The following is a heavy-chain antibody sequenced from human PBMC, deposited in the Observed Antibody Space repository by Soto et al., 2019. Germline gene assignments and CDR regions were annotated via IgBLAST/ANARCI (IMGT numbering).Heavy chain of an antibody. D-gene: IGHD3-22*01. CDR2: IIPIFGTA. Sequence: QVQLVQSGAEVKQPGSSVKVSCKASGGTFSSYAISWVRQAPGQGLEWMGGIIPIFGTANYAQKFQGRVTITADESTSTAYMELSSLRSEDTAVYYCAGCPGSSGYYSNYYGMDVWGQGTTVTVSS. CDR1: GGTFSSYA. V-gene: IGHV1-69*01. CDR3: AGCPGSSGYYSNYYGMDV. J-gene: IGHJ6*02.